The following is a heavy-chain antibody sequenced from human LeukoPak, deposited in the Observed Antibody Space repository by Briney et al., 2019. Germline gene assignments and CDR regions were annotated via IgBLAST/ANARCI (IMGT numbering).Heavy chain of an antibody. V-gene: IGHV3-43*02. CDR1: GFTFEDYA. CDR2: ISGDGGST. Sequence: GGSLRLPCAASGFTFEDYAMHWVRQAPGKGLEWVSLISGDGGSTYYADSVKGRFTISRDNSKNSLYLQMNSLRTEDTALYYCAKDDPYIAVAGLDYWGQGTLVTVSS. D-gene: IGHD6-19*01. J-gene: IGHJ4*02. CDR3: AKDDPYIAVAGLDY.